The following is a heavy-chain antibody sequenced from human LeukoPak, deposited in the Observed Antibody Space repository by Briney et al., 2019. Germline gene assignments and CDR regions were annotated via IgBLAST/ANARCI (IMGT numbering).Heavy chain of an antibody. CDR1: GFTFSSYG. CDR3: AREDTGTTGITGAFDI. D-gene: IGHD1-1*01. Sequence: QPGRSLRLSCVASGFTFSSYGMHWVRQAPGKGLEWLGVIWYDGSNKYYADSVKGRFTISRDNPKNTLYLQMNSLRAEDTAVYNCAREDTGTTGITGAFDIWGQGTMVTVPS. V-gene: IGHV3-33*01. CDR2: IWYDGSNK. J-gene: IGHJ3*02.